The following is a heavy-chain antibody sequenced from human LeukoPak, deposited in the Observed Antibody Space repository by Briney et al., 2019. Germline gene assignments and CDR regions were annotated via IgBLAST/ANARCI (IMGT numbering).Heavy chain of an antibody. Sequence: GGSLRLSCAASGFTFSSYSMNWVRQAPGKGLEWVSSISSSSSYIYYADSVKGRFTISRDNARNSLYLQMNSLRAEDTAVYYCARDYDYVWGSYRYILDYWGQGTLVTVSS. D-gene: IGHD3-16*02. V-gene: IGHV3-21*01. CDR1: GFTFSSYS. CDR2: ISSSSSYI. J-gene: IGHJ4*02. CDR3: ARDYDYVWGSYRYILDY.